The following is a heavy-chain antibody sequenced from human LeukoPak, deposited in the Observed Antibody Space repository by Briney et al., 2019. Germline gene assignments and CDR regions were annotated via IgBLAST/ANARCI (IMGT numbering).Heavy chain of an antibody. CDR2: IRYDGSSE. V-gene: IGHV3-30*02. J-gene: IGHJ4*02. Sequence: GGSLRLSCAASGFTFSSYGMHWVRQAPGKGLEWVAFIRYDGSSEYYADSVKGRFTISRDNAKNSLYLQMNSLRAEDTAVYYCARVINWFGYFDYWGQGTLVTVSS. D-gene: IGHD1-20*01. CDR3: ARVINWFGYFDY. CDR1: GFTFSSYG.